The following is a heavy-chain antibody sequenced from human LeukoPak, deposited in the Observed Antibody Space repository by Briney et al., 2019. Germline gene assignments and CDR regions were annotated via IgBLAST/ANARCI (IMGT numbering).Heavy chain of an antibody. J-gene: IGHJ4*02. CDR1: GGSFSGYY. CDR2: INHSGST. V-gene: IGHV4-34*01. Sequence: PSETLSLTCAVYGGSFSGYYWSWIRQPPGKGLEWIGEINHSGSTNYNPSLKSRVTISVDTSKNQFSLKLSSVTAADTAVYYCARGPSPRDPYYYDSSGYYYFDYWGQGTLVTVSS. CDR3: ARGPSPRDPYYYDSSGYYYFDY. D-gene: IGHD3-22*01.